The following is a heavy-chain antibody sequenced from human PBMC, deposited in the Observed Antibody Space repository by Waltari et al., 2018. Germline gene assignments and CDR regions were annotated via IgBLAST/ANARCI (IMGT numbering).Heavy chain of an antibody. Sequence: EVQLVESGGGLVKPGGSLRLSCAASGFTFSSYSMNWVRQAPGKGLEWVSSISSSSSYIYYADSVKGRFTISRDNAKNSLYLQMNSLRAEDTAVYYCAGERILAKYSSGWYSAFDIWGQGTMVTVSS. J-gene: IGHJ3*02. CDR2: ISSSSSYI. D-gene: IGHD6-19*01. V-gene: IGHV3-21*01. CDR3: AGERILAKYSSGWYSAFDI. CDR1: GFTFSSYS.